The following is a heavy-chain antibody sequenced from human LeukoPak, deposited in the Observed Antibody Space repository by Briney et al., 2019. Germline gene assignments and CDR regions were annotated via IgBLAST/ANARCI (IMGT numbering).Heavy chain of an antibody. D-gene: IGHD2-15*01. CDR1: DYTFTSYG. Sequence: ASVKVSCKASDYTFTSYGINWVRQAPGQGLEWMGWISAYSGSTNYAQNLQGRVTMTTDTSTSTAYMELRSLRSDDTAVYYCARDSLPTRIVVVAAPYPFDPWGQGTLVTVSS. J-gene: IGHJ5*02. V-gene: IGHV1-18*01. CDR3: ARDSLPTRIVVVAAPYPFDP. CDR2: ISAYSGST.